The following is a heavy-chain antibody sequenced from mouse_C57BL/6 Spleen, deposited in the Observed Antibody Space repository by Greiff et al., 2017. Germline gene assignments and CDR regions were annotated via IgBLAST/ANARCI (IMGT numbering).Heavy chain of an antibody. CDR1: GYSITSGYY. Sequence: EVKLVESGPGLVKPSQSLSLTCSVTGYSITSGYYWNWIRQFPGNKLEWMGYISYDGSNNYNPSLKNRISITRDTSKNQFFLKLNSVPTEDTATYYCARDYGSSYGYFDVWGTGTTVTVSS. CDR3: ARDYGSSYGYFDV. D-gene: IGHD1-1*01. V-gene: IGHV3-6*01. CDR2: ISYDGSN. J-gene: IGHJ1*03.